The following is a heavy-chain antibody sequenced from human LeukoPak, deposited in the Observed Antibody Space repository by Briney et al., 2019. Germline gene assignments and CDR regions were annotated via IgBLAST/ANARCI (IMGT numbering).Heavy chain of an antibody. V-gene: IGHV3-7*01. J-gene: IGHJ3*01. CDR1: GFTFRAHW. D-gene: IGHD2-21*01. CDR3: AKHCFYALNV. CDR2: IDFDGSAE. Sequence: GGSLRLSCTASGFTFRAHWMSWVRQAPGLGLEWVASIDFDGSAEYYLDSVTGRFTISIDNAKNSVYLQMNGLRTEDTALYFCAKHCFYALNVWGQGTMVTVSS.